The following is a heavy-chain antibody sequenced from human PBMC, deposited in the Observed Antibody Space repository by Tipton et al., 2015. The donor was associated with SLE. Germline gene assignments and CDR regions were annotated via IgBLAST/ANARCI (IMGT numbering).Heavy chain of an antibody. Sequence: TLSLTCTVSGDSFSSGSSSWNWVRQPAGKGLEWIGLIYNSGITNYNPSLQSRVTLSVDMSKNQFSLKLSSVTDVDTAVYYCAREWVTMVQGVQGGMDVWGQGTTVTVSS. V-gene: IGHV4-61*02. J-gene: IGHJ6*02. D-gene: IGHD3-10*01. CDR3: AREWVTMVQGVQGGMDV. CDR1: GDSFSSGSSS. CDR2: IYNSGIT.